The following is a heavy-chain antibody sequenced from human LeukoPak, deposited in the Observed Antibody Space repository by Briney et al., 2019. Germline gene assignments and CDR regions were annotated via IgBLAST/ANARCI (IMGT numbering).Heavy chain of an antibody. Sequence: GGSLRLSCAASGFTFSDSSMHWVRQASEKGLEWVGCIRSKASNYATAYAASVKGRFTISRDDSKDTAYLQMNSLKTEDTAVYYCIPITAATTLPGGHWGQGTLVTVSS. J-gene: IGHJ4*02. CDR2: IRSKASNYAT. CDR3: IPITAATTLPGGH. V-gene: IGHV3-73*01. D-gene: IGHD6-13*01. CDR1: GFTFSDSS.